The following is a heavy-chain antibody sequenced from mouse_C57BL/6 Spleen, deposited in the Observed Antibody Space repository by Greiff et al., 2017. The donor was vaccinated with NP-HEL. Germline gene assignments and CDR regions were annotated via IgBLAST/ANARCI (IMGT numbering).Heavy chain of an antibody. D-gene: IGHD1-1*01. CDR3: TRDPHGSSQPYWYFDV. CDR1: GFTFSSYA. J-gene: IGHJ1*03. Sequence: EVHLVESGEGLVKPGGSLKLSCAASGFTFSSYAMSWVRQTPEKRLEWVAYISSGGDYIYYADTVKGRFTISRDNARNTLYLQMSSLKSEDTAMYYCTRDPHGSSQPYWYFDVWGTGTTVTVSS. CDR2: ISSGGDYI. V-gene: IGHV5-9-1*02.